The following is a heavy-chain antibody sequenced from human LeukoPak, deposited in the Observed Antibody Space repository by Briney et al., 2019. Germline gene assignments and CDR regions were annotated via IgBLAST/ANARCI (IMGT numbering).Heavy chain of an antibody. CDR3: AKSGGYCTGGICYHFDF. CDR1: GFAFNTFG. J-gene: IGHJ4*02. V-gene: IGHV3-30*18. CDR2: ISSDGSKE. D-gene: IGHD2-8*02. Sequence: GRSLRLSCAASGFAFNTFGIHWVRQAPGKGLEWVAVISSDGSKEYYGDSVKGRFTISRDNSKNMLFLQVSSLRAEDSAVYYCAKSGGYCTGGICYHFDFWGQGTLVTVSS.